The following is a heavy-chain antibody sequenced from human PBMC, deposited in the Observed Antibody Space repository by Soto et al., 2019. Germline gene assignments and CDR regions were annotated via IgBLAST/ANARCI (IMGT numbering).Heavy chain of an antibody. Sequence: ASVKVSCKASEYSFTSSDINWVRQATGQGLEWMGWMNPHSGDTGYAQKFQGRVTMTRNTSISTAYMELSSLKPEDAAVYYCARDADGFDVWGIGTMVTVSS. CDR3: ARDADGFDV. V-gene: IGHV1-8*02. CDR1: EYSFTSSD. CDR2: MNPHSGDT. J-gene: IGHJ3*01.